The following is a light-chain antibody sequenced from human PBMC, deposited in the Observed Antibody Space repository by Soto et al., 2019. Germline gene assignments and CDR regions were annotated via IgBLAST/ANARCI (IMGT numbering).Light chain of an antibody. Sequence: EIQMTQSPCALSAPVGERATLSCRASQSVNSNYLAWHQQKPGQAPRLLIYVVSTRPTGIPDRFSGSGSGTDFTLTISSLQPEDVAPYYCQKYNSALITFGQGTKVDIK. J-gene: IGKJ1*01. CDR1: QSVNSN. CDR2: VVS. CDR3: QKYNSALIT. V-gene: IGKV3D-15*01.